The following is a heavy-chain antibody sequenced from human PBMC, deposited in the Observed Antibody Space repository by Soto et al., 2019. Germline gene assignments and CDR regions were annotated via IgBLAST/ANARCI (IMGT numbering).Heavy chain of an antibody. J-gene: IGHJ4*02. CDR3: ARVGLGAYDY. CDR1: GGIFSNFA. D-gene: IGHD6-19*01. Sequence: QVQLVQSGAEVKKPGSSVKVSCKASGGIFSNFAFNWMRQAPGQGLEWMGGIIPTLGTPHYAQKCLGRVTITADESTMTVYMEMRSLTVEDTAVYYCARVGLGAYDYWGQGTLVSVSS. CDR2: IIPTLGTP. V-gene: IGHV1-69*01.